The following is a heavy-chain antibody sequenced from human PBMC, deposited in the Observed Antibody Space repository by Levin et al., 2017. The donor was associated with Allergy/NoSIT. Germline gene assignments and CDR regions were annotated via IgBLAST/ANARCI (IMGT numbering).Heavy chain of an antibody. CDR1: GFTFSSYA. CDR2: ISYDGSNK. CDR3: ASWGWGIAAAGGDAFDI. V-gene: IGHV3-30-3*01. Sequence: PGESLKISCAASGFTFSSYAMHWVRQAPGKGLEWVAVISYDGSNKYYADSVKGRFTISRDNSKNTLYLQMNSLRAEDTAVYYCASWGWGIAAAGGDAFDIWGQGTMVTVSS. J-gene: IGHJ3*02. D-gene: IGHD6-13*01.